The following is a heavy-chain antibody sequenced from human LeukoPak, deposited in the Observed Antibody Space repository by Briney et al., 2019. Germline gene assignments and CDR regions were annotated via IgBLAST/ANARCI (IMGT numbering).Heavy chain of an antibody. J-gene: IGHJ6*03. Sequence: SETLSLTCSVSGASITSYYWSWIRQPPGKGLEWIGYIYSSGITNYNPSLKSRVTISVDTSKNQFSLKLSSVTAADTAVYYCASLAGYYFYYMDVWGKGTTVTVSS. CDR2: IYSSGIT. D-gene: IGHD6-13*01. CDR3: ASLAGYYFYYMDV. CDR1: GASITSYY. V-gene: IGHV4-4*09.